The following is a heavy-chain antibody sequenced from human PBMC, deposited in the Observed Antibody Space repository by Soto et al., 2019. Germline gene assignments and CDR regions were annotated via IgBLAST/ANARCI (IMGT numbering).Heavy chain of an antibody. CDR3: ARAPPGPSPRWDV. CDR2: IYATGKT. V-gene: IGHV4-30-2*06. Sequence: QVQLQESGSGLVKPSQTLSVTCGVSGASMSSGGHSWSWIRQSPGEGLGWIGCIYATGKTDYNPSLKSRVTIAVDTSKNQFYLNVTSVTAADTAVYYCARAPPGPSPRWDVWGQGTTVTVSS. D-gene: IGHD3-10*01. CDR1: GASMSSGGHS. J-gene: IGHJ6*02.